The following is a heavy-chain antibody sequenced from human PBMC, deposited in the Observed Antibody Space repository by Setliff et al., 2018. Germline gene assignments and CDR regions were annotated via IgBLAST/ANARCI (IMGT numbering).Heavy chain of an antibody. J-gene: IGHJ4*02. CDR2: INHSGST. CDR3: ARVDNFWSGPIDY. V-gene: IGHV4-34*01. D-gene: IGHD3-3*01. CDR1: GGSFSGYY. Sequence: ETLSLTCAVYGGSFSGYYWSWIRQPPGKGLEWIGEINHSGSTNYNPSLKSRVTISVDTSKSQFSLKLSSVTAAGTAVYYCARVDNFWSGPIDYWGQGTLVTVSS.